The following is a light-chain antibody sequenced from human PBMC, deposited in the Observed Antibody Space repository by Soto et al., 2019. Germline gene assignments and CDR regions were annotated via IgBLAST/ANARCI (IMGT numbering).Light chain of an antibody. J-gene: IGLJ1*01. CDR1: SSDVGGYSY. CDR3: SSYAGRNNFYV. V-gene: IGLV2-8*01. CDR2: EVS. Sequence: SVLTQPPSASGSPGQSVTISCTGTSSDVGGYSYVSWYQQHPGKAPKLMIYEVSKRPSGVPDRFSGSKSGNTASLTVSGLQAEDEADYYCSSYAGRNNFYVFGTGTKVTVL.